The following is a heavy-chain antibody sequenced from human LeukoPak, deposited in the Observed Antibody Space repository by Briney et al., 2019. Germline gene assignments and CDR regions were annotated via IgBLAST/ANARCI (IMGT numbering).Heavy chain of an antibody. CDR1: GGTFSSYA. CDR3: ARSDGSNSDYFDY. J-gene: IGHJ4*02. Sequence: SVKVSCKASGGTFSSYAISWVRQAPGQGLEWMGRIIPILGIANYAQKFQGRVTITADKSTSTAYMELSSLRSDDTAVYYCARSDGSNSDYFDYWGQGTLVTVSS. V-gene: IGHV1-69*04. D-gene: IGHD4-23*01. CDR2: IIPILGIA.